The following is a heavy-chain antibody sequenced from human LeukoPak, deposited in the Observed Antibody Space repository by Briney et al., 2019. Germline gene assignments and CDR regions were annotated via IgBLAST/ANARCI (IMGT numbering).Heavy chain of an antibody. D-gene: IGHD3-3*01. CDR2: IYYSGST. Sequence: SETLSLTCSVSGASISSYYWSWTRQPPGKGLEWIGYIYYSGSTNYNPSLKSRVTISVDTSKNQFSLKLSSVTAADTAVYYCARGDVHYDFWSGYLFDYWGQGTLVTVSS. V-gene: IGHV4-59*01. CDR3: ARGDVHYDFWSGYLFDY. CDR1: GASISSYY. J-gene: IGHJ4*02.